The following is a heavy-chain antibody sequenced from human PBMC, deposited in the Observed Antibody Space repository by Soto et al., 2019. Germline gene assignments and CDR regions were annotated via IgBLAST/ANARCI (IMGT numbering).Heavy chain of an antibody. V-gene: IGHV3-23*01. D-gene: IGHD6-19*01. CDR3: AKETFGVGWTLDF. CDR1: GFNFGVYT. CDR2: ISGGGGNS. Sequence: QLLECGGGLVQPGGSRRLSCAASGFNFGVYTMTWVRQAPGKGLVWISTISGGGGNSYYADVVKGRFTITRDNSKNTLYLQMNSLKGEDTALYFCAKETFGVGWTLDFWGQGTLVTVSS. J-gene: IGHJ4*02.